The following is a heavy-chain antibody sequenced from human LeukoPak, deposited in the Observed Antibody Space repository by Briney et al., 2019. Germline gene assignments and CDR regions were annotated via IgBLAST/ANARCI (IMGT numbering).Heavy chain of an antibody. V-gene: IGHV4-39*07. Sequence: SETLSLTCTVSGGSISTSSYYWGWVRQPPGKGLEWIGNIFYSGSTYYSPSLKSRATISADKSKSQFSLRLSSVTAADTAVYYCASGFYNSSGFYAAFDIWGLGTLVTVSS. J-gene: IGHJ3*02. D-gene: IGHD3-22*01. CDR1: GGSISTSSYY. CDR3: ASGFYNSSGFYAAFDI. CDR2: IFYSGST.